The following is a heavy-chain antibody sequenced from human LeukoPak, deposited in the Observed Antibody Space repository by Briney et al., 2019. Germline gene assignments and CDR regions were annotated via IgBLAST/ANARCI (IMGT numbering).Heavy chain of an antibody. Sequence: PGGSLRLSCAASGFTFSSYAMHWVRQAPGKGLEWVAVISYDGSNKYYADFVKGRFTISRDNSKNTLYLQMNSLRAEDTAVYYCARDAQDYFDYWGQGTLVTVSS. V-gene: IGHV3-30-3*01. J-gene: IGHJ4*02. CDR3: ARDAQDYFDY. CDR1: GFTFSSYA. CDR2: ISYDGSNK.